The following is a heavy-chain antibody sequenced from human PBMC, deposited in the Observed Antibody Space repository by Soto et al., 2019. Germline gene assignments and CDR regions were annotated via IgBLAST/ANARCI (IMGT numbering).Heavy chain of an antibody. D-gene: IGHD7-27*01. CDR1: GFTFSSSW. CDR2: INPEGSAE. V-gene: IGHV3-7*02. J-gene: IGHJ4*02. CDR3: ARHGVWGFDF. Sequence: EMQLVESGGALVQPGGSLRLSCAASGFTFSSSWMAWVRQAPGKGLEWVANINPEGSAEYYVDSVKGRFTISRDNAKNSLYLQMNSLRLEDTALYYCARHGVWGFDFWGQWTLVSISS.